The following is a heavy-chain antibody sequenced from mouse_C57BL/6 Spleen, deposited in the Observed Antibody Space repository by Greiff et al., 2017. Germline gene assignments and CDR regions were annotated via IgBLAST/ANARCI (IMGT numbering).Heavy chain of an antibody. Sequence: VQLQQPGAELVKPGASVKVSCKASGYTFTSYWMHWVKQRPGQGLEWIGRLHPSDSDTNYNQKFKGKATLTVDKSSSTAYMQLSSLTSEDSAVYYCAIPYYYGSCLDYWGQGTTLTVSS. J-gene: IGHJ2*01. D-gene: IGHD1-1*01. CDR1: GYTFTSYW. V-gene: IGHV1-74*01. CDR3: AIPYYYGSCLDY. CDR2: LHPSDSDT.